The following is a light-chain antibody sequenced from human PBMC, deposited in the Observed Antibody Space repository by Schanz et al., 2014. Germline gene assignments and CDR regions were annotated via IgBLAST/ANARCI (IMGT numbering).Light chain of an antibody. CDR2: QDT. V-gene: IGLV3-1*01. CDR1: KLGDKY. Sequence: SSELTQPPSVSVSPGQTASITCYGDKLGDKYTCWYQQRPGRSPVLVIYQDTKRPSGIPERFSGSNSGNAATLTISGTQAMDEADYYCQAWDNITDVVFGGGTKLTVL. J-gene: IGLJ2*01. CDR3: QAWDNITDVV.